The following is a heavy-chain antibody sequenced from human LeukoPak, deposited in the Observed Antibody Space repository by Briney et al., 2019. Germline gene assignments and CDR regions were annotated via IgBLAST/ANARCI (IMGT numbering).Heavy chain of an antibody. CDR2: ISAYNGNT. CDR1: GYTFTGYY. Sequence: GASVKVSCKASGYTFTGYYMHWVRQAPGQGLEWMGWISAYNGNTNYAQKLQGRVTMTTDTSTSTAYMELRSLRSDDTAVYYCARDGCSGGSCYSLNYYYYGMDVWGQGTTVTASS. V-gene: IGHV1-18*04. J-gene: IGHJ6*02. D-gene: IGHD2-15*01. CDR3: ARDGCSGGSCYSLNYYYYGMDV.